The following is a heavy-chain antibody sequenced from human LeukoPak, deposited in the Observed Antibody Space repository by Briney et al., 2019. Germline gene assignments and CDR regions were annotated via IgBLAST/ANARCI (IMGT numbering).Heavy chain of an antibody. J-gene: IGHJ4*02. D-gene: IGHD3-22*01. V-gene: IGHV3-30*04. CDR3: ARDMYYSDSSAYSLLFDY. CDR1: GFTFSSYA. Sequence: GGSLRLSCAASGFTFSSYAMHWVRQAPGKGLEWVAVISYDGNNKYYADSVKGRFTISRDNSKNTLYLQMNSLRAEDTAVYYCARDMYYSDSSAYSLLFDYWGQGTLVTVSS. CDR2: ISYDGNNK.